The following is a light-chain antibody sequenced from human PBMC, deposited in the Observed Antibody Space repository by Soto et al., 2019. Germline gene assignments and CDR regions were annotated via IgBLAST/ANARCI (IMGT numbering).Light chain of an antibody. CDR1: QSVRSN. V-gene: IGKV3-15*01. Sequence: EIVMTQSPAILSVSPGERATLFCRASQSVRSNFLAWYQQKRGQAPRLLIHGASTRATGVPARFSGSGSGTEFTLTISSLQSEDFAVYYCQQYSAWPLTFGGGTGVEIK. CDR2: GAS. CDR3: QQYSAWPLT. J-gene: IGKJ4*01.